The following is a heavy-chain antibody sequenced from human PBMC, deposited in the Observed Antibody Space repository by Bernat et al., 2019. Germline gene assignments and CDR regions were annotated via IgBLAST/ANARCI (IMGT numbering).Heavy chain of an antibody. J-gene: IGHJ4*02. Sequence: EVQLVESGGGLVQPGGSLRLSCAASGFTFNAYYMNWVRQAPGKGLEWVSSISSSSGTRNYADSVRGRFTISRDNAKNSLYLQMNSLRDEDTAVYYCARDPELGDGVFPDYWGQGNLVTVSS. D-gene: IGHD3-16*01. CDR3: ARDPELGDGVFPDY. CDR2: ISSSSGTR. CDR1: GFTFNAYY. V-gene: IGHV3-48*02.